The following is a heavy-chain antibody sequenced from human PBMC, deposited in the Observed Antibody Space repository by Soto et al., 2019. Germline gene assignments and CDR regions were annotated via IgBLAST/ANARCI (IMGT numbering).Heavy chain of an antibody. V-gene: IGHV3-11*01. CDR3: AFSSGWYEYYYYGMDV. Sequence: PVGSLRLSCAASGFTFSDYYMSWIRQAPGKGLEWVSYISSSGSTIYYADSVKGRFTISRDNAKNSLYLQMNSLRAEDTAVYYCAFSSGWYEYYYYGMDVWGQGTTVTVSS. CDR1: GFTFSDYY. D-gene: IGHD6-19*01. CDR2: ISSSGSTI. J-gene: IGHJ6*02.